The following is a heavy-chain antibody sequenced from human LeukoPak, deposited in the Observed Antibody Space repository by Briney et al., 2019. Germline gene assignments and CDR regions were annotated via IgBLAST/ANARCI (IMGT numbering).Heavy chain of an antibody. J-gene: IGHJ3*02. CDR2: INTGNGNT. CDR1: GYTFTSYT. CDR3: ARARDIVVVVAAYFLADAFDI. D-gene: IGHD2-15*01. Sequence: ASVKVSCKASGYTFTSYTMHWVRQAPGQRLEWMGWINTGNGNTKYSQEFQGRVTITRDKSTSTAYMELSSLRSEDTAVYYCARARDIVVVVAAYFLADAFDIWGQGTMVTVSS. V-gene: IGHV1-3*03.